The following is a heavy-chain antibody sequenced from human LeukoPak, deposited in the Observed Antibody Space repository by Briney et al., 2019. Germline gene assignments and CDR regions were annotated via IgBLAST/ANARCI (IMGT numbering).Heavy chain of an antibody. CDR2: MNHNSGNT. V-gene: IGHV1-8*01. CDR1: GYTFTSYD. Sequence: ASVKVSCKASGYTFTSYDINWVRQATGQGLEWMGWMNHNSGNTGYAQKFQGRVTMTRNTSISTAYMELSSLRSEDTAVYYCARGGPKQLGVPEYYMDVWGKGTTVTVSS. J-gene: IGHJ6*03. D-gene: IGHD6-6*01. CDR3: ARGGPKQLGVPEYYMDV.